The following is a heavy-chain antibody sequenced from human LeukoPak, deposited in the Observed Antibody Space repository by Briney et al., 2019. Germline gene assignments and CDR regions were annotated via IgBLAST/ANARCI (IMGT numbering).Heavy chain of an antibody. CDR3: ARDVASEQWLVPAPGDWFDP. D-gene: IGHD6-19*01. V-gene: IGHV3-11*01. Sequence: GGSLRLSCAASGFTFSDYYMSWIRQAPGKGLEWVSYISSSGSTIYYADSVKGRFTISRDNAKNSLYLQMNSLRAEDTAVYYCARDVASEQWLVPAPGDWFDPWGQGTLVTVSS. CDR1: GFTFSDYY. J-gene: IGHJ5*02. CDR2: ISSSGSTI.